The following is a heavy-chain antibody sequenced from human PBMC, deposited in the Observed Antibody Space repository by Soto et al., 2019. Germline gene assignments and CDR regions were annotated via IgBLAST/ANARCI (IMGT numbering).Heavy chain of an antibody. J-gene: IGHJ3*02. V-gene: IGHV3-48*02. CDR1: GFTFRRYG. CDR3: ARDPYSYRAFDI. CDR2: ISSSSSTI. D-gene: IGHD5-18*01. Sequence: GGSQRLSCTASGFTFRRYGMNWVRQAPGKGLEWVSYISSSSSTIYYADSVKGRFTISRDNAKNSLYLQMNSLRDEDTAVYYCARDPYSYRAFDIWGQGTMVTVSS.